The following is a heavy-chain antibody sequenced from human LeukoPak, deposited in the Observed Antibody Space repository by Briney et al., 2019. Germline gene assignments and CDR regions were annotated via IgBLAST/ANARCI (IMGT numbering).Heavy chain of an antibody. CDR3: ATPKRWHCSGGGCYGYYYYGMDV. CDR2: IIPIFGTA. D-gene: IGHD2-15*01. V-gene: IGHV1-69*01. J-gene: IGHJ6*04. Sequence: SVKVSCKASGGTFSSYAISWVRQAPGQGLEWMGGIIPIFGTANYAQKFQGRVTITADESTSTAYMELSSLRSEDTAVYYCATPKRWHCSGGGCYGYYYYGMDVWGKGTTVTVSS. CDR1: GGTFSSYA.